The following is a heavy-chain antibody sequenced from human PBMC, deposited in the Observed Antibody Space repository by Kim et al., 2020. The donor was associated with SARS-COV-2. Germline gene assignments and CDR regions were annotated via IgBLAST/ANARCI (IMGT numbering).Heavy chain of an antibody. D-gene: IGHD3-16*01. CDR3: AFNYDYVWGSYNY. Sequence: SQKFQGRVTSTADESTSTAYMELSSLRSEDTAVYYCAFNYDYVWGSYNYWGQGTLVTVSS. V-gene: IGHV1-69*01. J-gene: IGHJ4*02.